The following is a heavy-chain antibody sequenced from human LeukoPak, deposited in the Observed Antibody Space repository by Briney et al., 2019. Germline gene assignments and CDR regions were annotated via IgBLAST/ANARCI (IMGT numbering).Heavy chain of an antibody. J-gene: IGHJ4*02. D-gene: IGHD1-26*01. CDR3: AKCRVGAANFDY. Sequence: GGPLRLSCAASAFTFNSYAMSWVRQAPGKGLEWVSAISGSGANTYYADSVKGRFTISRDNSKNTLYLQMNNLRAEDTAVYYCAKCRVGAANFDYWGQGTLVTVSS. CDR1: AFTFNSYA. CDR2: ISGSGANT. V-gene: IGHV3-23*01.